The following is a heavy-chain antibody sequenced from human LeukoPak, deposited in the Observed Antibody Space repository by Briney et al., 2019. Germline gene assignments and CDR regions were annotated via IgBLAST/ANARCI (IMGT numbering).Heavy chain of an antibody. V-gene: IGHV3-23*01. CDR1: GFTFSSYA. CDR3: AKMTTQFFDY. CDR2: ISGSGGST. Sequence: GGSLRLSCAASGFTFSSYAMSWVRQPPGKGLEWVSAISGSGGSTSYAASVEGRFTISRANSKNTLDLQMNSLRAEDTAVYYCAKMTTQFFDYWGQGTLVTVSS. D-gene: IGHD4-11*01. J-gene: IGHJ4*02.